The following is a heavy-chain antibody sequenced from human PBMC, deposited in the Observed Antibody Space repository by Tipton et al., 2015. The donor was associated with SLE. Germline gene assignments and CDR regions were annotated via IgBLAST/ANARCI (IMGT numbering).Heavy chain of an antibody. CDR2: ISSSSTI. CDR3: ARRNSCDDAFDI. V-gene: IGHV3-48*01. D-gene: IGHD1/OR15-1a*01. Sequence: LSLTCAASGFTLSSYSMNWVRQAPGKGLEWVSYISSSSTIYYADSVKGRFTISRDNAKNSLYLQMNSLRAEDTAVYYCARRNSCDDAFDIWGQGTMVTVSS. CDR1: GFTLSSYS. J-gene: IGHJ3*02.